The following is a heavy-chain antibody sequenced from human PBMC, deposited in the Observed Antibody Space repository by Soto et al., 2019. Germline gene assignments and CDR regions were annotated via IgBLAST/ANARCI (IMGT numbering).Heavy chain of an antibody. J-gene: IGHJ5*02. CDR1: GFTFTDYD. Sequence: QVQLVESGGGLVKPGGSLRLACATSGFTFTDYDMSWIRQAPGKGQEWVSYISYSGTTIYYADSVRGRFAISRDNAEKSLYLHMNSLRAEDTAVYYCTRPCRYCNGGGPGNWFDPWGQGTLVTVSS. CDR2: ISYSGTTI. V-gene: IGHV3-11*01. D-gene: IGHD2-8*02. CDR3: TRPCRYCNGGGPGNWFDP.